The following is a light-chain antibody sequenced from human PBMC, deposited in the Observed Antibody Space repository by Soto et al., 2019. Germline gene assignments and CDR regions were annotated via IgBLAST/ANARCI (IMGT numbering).Light chain of an antibody. V-gene: IGKV3-20*01. J-gene: IGKJ1*01. CDR1: QSVSSSY. Sequence: IVLTQSPGTLSLSPGERATLSCRASQSVSSSYLAWYQQKPGQAPRLLIYGASSRATGIPDRFSGSGSGTDFTLTISRLEPQDFEVYYCQQYGSSTTFGQGTKVEIK. CDR2: GAS. CDR3: QQYGSSTT.